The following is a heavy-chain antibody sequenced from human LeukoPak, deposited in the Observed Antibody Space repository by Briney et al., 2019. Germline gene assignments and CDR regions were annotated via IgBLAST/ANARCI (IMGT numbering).Heavy chain of an antibody. CDR1: GYTLTELS. CDR2: FDPEDGGT. V-gene: IGHV1-24*01. CDR3: ARGWAYSSSHYIDY. D-gene: IGHD6-6*01. Sequence: ASVKVSCKVSGYTLTELSMHWVRQAPGKGLAWMGGFDPEDGGTIYAQKFQGRVTMTEDTSTDTAYMELSSLRSEDTAVYYCARGWAYSSSHYIDYWGQGTLVTVSS. J-gene: IGHJ4*02.